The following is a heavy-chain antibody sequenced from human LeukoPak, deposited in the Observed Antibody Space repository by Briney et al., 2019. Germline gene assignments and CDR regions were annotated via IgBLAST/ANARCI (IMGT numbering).Heavy chain of an antibody. CDR2: IRGNGDT. Sequence: PGGSLRLSCAASGLSFSSFAMSRVRQGPARGLEWVSSIRGNGDTFYADSVRGRFTLFSDSSTNTVYFQLNNLRVEDTAIYYCAKASWVSSIDAVRWGQGTLVTVSS. V-gene: IGHV3-23*01. D-gene: IGHD2-21*01. CDR1: GLSFSSFA. CDR3: AKASWVSSIDAVR. J-gene: IGHJ4*02.